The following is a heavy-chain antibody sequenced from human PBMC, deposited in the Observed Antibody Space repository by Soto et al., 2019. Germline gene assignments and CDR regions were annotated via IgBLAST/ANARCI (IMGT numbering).Heavy chain of an antibody. CDR2: IYPGDSDT. V-gene: IGHV5-51*01. CDR1: GYSFTTHW. D-gene: IGHD5-12*01. J-gene: IGHJ4*02. CDR3: ARRGFSDFYFDY. Sequence: PGESLKISCQGSGYSFTTHWIGWVRQMPGKGLGWMGIIYPGDSDTTYSPSFQGQVTISADKSINTAYLQWSSLKASDTAMYYCARRGFSDFYFDYWGQGTLVTVSS.